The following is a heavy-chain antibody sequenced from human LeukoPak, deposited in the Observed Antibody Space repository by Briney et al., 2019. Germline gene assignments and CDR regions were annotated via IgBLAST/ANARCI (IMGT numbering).Heavy chain of an antibody. CDR2: IIPILGIA. J-gene: IGHJ6*02. Sequence: SVKVSCKASGGTFSSYAISWVRQAPGQGLEWMGRIIPILGIANYAQKFQGRVTITADKSTSTAYMELSSLRSEDTAVYYCARDVYGDSPYYYYYGMDVWGQGTTVTVSS. V-gene: IGHV1-69*04. D-gene: IGHD7-27*01. CDR3: ARDVYGDSPYYYYYGMDV. CDR1: GGTFSSYA.